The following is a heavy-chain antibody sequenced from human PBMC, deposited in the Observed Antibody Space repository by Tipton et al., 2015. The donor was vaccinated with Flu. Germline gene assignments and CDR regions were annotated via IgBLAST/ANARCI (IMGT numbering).Heavy chain of an antibody. CDR1: GGSISSSSYY. CDR3: ARDVSGGILTGYRYFDY. Sequence: TLSLTCTVSGGSISSSSYYWGWIRQPPGKGLEWIGSIYYSGSTYYNPSLKSRVTISVDTSKNQFSLKLSSVPAADTAIYYCARDVSGGILTGYRYFDYWGQGTLVTVSS. V-gene: IGHV4-39*07. D-gene: IGHD3-9*01. CDR2: IYYSGST. J-gene: IGHJ4*02.